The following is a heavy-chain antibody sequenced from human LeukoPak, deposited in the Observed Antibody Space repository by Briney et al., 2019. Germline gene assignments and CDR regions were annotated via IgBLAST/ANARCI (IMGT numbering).Heavy chain of an antibody. V-gene: IGHV4-59*08. J-gene: IGHJ4*02. CDR2: ISYTGTT. Sequence: PSETLSLTCSVSGGSINGYSWTWIRQPPGMRLEWVGHISYTGTTNYNPSLTTRVAISVDTSKNQFSLKLTSVTAADTGMYFCARLGVNWNSPGRDYWGQGTLVTVSS. D-gene: IGHD3-10*01. CDR1: GGSINGYS. CDR3: ARLGVNWNSPGRDY.